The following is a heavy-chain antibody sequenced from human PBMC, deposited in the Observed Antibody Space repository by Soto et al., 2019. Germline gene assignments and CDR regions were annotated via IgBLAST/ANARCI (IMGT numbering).Heavy chain of an antibody. CDR1: AGTFSSYA. CDR2: VIPIFDTA. Sequence: QVQLVQSGAEVKKPGSSVKVSCKASAGTFSSYAISWVRQAPGQGLEWMGGVIPIFDTANYAQKFQGRVTITADESTSTAYMELSSLRSEDTAVYYCARDGRGYGDYGIGFFDYWGQGTLVTVSS. J-gene: IGHJ4*02. D-gene: IGHD4-17*01. V-gene: IGHV1-69*01. CDR3: ARDGRGYGDYGIGFFDY.